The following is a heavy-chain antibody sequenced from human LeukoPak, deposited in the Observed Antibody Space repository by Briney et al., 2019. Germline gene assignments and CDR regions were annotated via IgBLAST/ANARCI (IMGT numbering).Heavy chain of an antibody. D-gene: IGHD1-26*01. J-gene: IGHJ4*02. CDR2: IHFSGST. V-gene: IGHV4-59*01. CDR3: ARDLGGIYFDY. CDR1: GDSISSYY. Sequence: PSETLSLTCTVSGDSISSYYWSWIRQPPGKGLEWIGSIHFSGSTNYNPSLRSRVTISVDTSKNQLSLKLSSVTAADTAVYYCARDLGGIYFDYWGQGALVTVSS.